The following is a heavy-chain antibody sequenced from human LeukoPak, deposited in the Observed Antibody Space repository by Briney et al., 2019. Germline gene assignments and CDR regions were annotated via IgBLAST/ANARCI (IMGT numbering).Heavy chain of an antibody. D-gene: IGHD6-13*01. CDR3: ARRIAAAGTYDWFDR. J-gene: IGHJ5*02. Sequence: SETLSLTCTVSGGTLSSYYWSWIRQPPGKGLEWIGYIYYSGSTNYNPSLMSRVTISVDTSKNQFSLKLSSVAAADTTVYYCARRIAAAGTYDWFDRGGQGTLVTVSS. CDR1: GGTLSSYY. CDR2: IYYSGST. V-gene: IGHV4-59*08.